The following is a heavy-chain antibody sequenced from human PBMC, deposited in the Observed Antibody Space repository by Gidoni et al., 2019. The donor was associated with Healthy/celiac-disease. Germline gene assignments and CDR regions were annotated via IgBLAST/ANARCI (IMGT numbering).Heavy chain of an antibody. CDR2: IDPSDSYT. V-gene: IGHV5-10-1*03. J-gene: IGHJ6*02. CDR3: ARRVHYDFWSGGRMHYYYYGMDV. D-gene: IGHD3-3*01. Sequence: EVQLVQSGAEVKKPGESLRISCKGSGYSFTSYWISWVRQMPGKGLEWMGRIDPSDSYTNYSPSFQGHVTISADKSISTAYLQWSSLKASDTAMYYCARRVHYDFWSGGRMHYYYYGMDVWGQGTTVTVSS. CDR1: GYSFTSYW.